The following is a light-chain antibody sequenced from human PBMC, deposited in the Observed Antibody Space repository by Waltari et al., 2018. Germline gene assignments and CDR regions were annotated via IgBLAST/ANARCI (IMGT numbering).Light chain of an antibody. Sequence: QSVLTQPPSASATPGQRVTISCSGSYSNVGNDNVYWYQQLPGTAPRLLIYNNDGRPSGFSDRFSGSKSGTSAFLAISGLRSEDEADYYCAAWDGSLSGYVFGIGTKVTVL. CDR2: NND. V-gene: IGLV1-47*01. J-gene: IGLJ1*01. CDR1: YSNVGNDN. CDR3: AAWDGSLSGYV.